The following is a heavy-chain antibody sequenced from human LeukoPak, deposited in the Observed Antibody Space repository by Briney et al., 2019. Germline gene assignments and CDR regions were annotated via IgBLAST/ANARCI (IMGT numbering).Heavy chain of an antibody. J-gene: IGHJ4*02. Sequence: SETLSLTCAVYGGSFSGSYWSWIRQPPGKGLEWIGEINRSGRTNYHPSLKRRVTISVDTSKNQFSLKLNSVTAADTAVYYCAKGGSSWSEFDYWGQGTLVTVSS. D-gene: IGHD6-13*01. CDR3: AKGGSSWSEFDY. V-gene: IGHV4-34*01. CDR1: GGSFSGSY. CDR2: INRSGRT.